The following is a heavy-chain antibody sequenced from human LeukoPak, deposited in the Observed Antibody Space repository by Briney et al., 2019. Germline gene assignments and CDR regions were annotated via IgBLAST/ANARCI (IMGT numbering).Heavy chain of an antibody. Sequence: PSETLSLTCAVYGGSFSGYYWSWIRQPPGKGLEWIGEINHSGSTNYNPSLKSRVNISVDTSKNQFSLNLSSVTAADTAVYYCARHGLDIVVVPAMYYFDYWGQGTLVTVSS. CDR1: GGSFSGYY. CDR3: ARHGLDIVVVPAMYYFDY. D-gene: IGHD2-2*03. J-gene: IGHJ4*02. CDR2: INHSGST. V-gene: IGHV4-34*01.